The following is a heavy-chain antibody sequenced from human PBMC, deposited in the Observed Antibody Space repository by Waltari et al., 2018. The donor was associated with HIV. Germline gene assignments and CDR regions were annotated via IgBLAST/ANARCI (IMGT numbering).Heavy chain of an antibody. CDR3: ARDRGGSSFQH. J-gene: IGHJ1*01. CDR2: IYSVGST. Sequence: EVQLVESGGGLVQPGGSLRLSCAASGFTVSSNYMSWVRQAPGKGRGWVSVIYSVGSTYYADSVKGRFTISRDNSKNTLYLQMNSLRAEDTAVYYCARDRGGSSFQHWGQGTLVTVSS. CDR1: GFTVSSNY. D-gene: IGHD1-26*01. V-gene: IGHV3-66*02.